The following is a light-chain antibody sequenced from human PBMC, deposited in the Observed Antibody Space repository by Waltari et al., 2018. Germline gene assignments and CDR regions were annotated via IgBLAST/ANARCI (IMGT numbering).Light chain of an antibody. CDR3: QVWDDFIDSGV. J-gene: IGLJ3*02. CDR1: TLETKS. Sequence: YVVTQPPSVSVTPGQTATPTCGGETLETKSVKGDQQKPGQAPFLVMFYDNDRPAGIPERFSGSNSGNTATLTINWVEAGDEADYHCQVWDDFIDSGVFGGGTRLSVL. V-gene: IGLV3-21*04. CDR2: YDN.